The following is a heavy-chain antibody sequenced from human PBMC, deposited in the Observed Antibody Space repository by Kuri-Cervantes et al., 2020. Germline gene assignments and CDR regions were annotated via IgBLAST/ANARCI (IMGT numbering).Heavy chain of an antibody. J-gene: IGHJ6*02. D-gene: IGHD2-2*01. CDR3: ARDVVVLAAIKATYYYYYGMDV. CDR1: GYTFTSYG. CDR2: ISAYNGNT. V-gene: IGHV1-18*01. Sequence: ASVKVSCKASGYTFTSYGISWVRQAPGQGLEWMGWISAYNGNTNYAQKLQGRVTMTTDTSTSTAYMELRSLRSDDTAVYYCARDVVVLAAIKATYYYYYGMDVWGQGTTVTVSS.